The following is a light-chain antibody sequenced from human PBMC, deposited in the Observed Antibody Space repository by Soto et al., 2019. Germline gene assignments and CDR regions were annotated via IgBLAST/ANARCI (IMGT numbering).Light chain of an antibody. CDR3: CSYAGSYPYV. CDR1: SSDVGGYNY. Sequence: QSALTQPRSVSVSPGQSVTISCTGTSSDVGGYNYVSWYQQHPGKAPKLMIYDVSKRPSGVPDRFSGSKSGNTASLTISGLQAEDEADYYCCSYAGSYPYVFGTGTQLTVL. J-gene: IGLJ7*01. CDR2: DVS. V-gene: IGLV2-11*01.